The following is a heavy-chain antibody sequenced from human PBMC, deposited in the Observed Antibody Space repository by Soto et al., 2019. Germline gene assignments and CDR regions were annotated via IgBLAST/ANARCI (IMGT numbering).Heavy chain of an antibody. CDR2: IYYSGST. CDR3: ARGSYYDFWSGLSRRRNWFDP. Sequence: SETLSLTCTVSGGSISSGDYYWSWIRQPPGKGLEWIGYIYYSGSTYYNPSLKSRVTISVDTSKNQFSLKLSSVTAADTAVYYCARGSYYDFWSGLSRRRNWFDPWGQGTLVTVSS. J-gene: IGHJ5*02. D-gene: IGHD3-3*01. V-gene: IGHV4-30-4*01. CDR1: GGSISSGDYY.